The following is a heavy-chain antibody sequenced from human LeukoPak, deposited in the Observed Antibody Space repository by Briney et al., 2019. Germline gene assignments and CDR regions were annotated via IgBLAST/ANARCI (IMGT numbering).Heavy chain of an antibody. CDR3: ARAWIPTYFDY. D-gene: IGHD5-18*01. J-gene: IGHJ4*02. Sequence: GGSLRLSCAASGFTFSSYEMNWVRQAPGKGLEWVSYISSSGSTIYYAGSVKGRFTISRDNAKNSLYLQMNSLRAEDTAVYYCARAWIPTYFDYWGQGTLVTVSS. CDR2: ISSSGSTI. V-gene: IGHV3-48*03. CDR1: GFTFSSYE.